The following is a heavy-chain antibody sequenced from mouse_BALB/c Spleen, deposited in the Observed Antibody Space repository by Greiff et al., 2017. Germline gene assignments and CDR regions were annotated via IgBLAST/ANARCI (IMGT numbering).Heavy chain of an antibody. CDR1: GFTFSSYY. J-gene: IGHJ3*01. CDR2: INSNGGST. Sequence: EVKLEESGGGLVKLGGSLKLSCAASGFTFSSYYMSWVRQTPEKRLELVAAINSNGGSTYYPDTVKGRFTISRDNAKNTLYLQMSSLKSEDTALYYCARLLDSSGTFAYWGQGTLVTVSA. D-gene: IGHD3-2*01. V-gene: IGHV5-6-2*01. CDR3: ARLLDSSGTFAY.